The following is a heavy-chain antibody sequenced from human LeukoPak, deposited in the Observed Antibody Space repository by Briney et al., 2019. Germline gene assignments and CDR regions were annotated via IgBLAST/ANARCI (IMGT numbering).Heavy chain of an antibody. CDR1: GFTFDDYA. CDR2: ISWNSGSI. CDR3: AKDRGRYRSGWGSKVGY. V-gene: IGHV3-9*01. D-gene: IGHD6-19*01. J-gene: IGHJ4*02. Sequence: GRSQRLSCAASGFTFDDYAMHWVRQAPGKGLEWVSGISWNSGSIGYADSVKGRFTISRDNAKNSLYLQMNSLRAEDTALYYCAKDRGRYRSGWGSKVGYWGQGTLVTVSS.